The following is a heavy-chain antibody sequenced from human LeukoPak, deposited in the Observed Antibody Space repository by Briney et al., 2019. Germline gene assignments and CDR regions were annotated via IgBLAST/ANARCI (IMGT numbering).Heavy chain of an antibody. Sequence: GGSLRLSCAASGFTFTTYAMSWVRQAPGKGLEWVSSVSKSDGTTYYADSVKGRLTISRDNSKNTLHLQMNGLRAEDTAVYYWGRGSYGRAVGGQGTTVTAPS. CDR1: GFTFTTYA. J-gene: IGHJ6*02. CDR2: VSKSDGTT. V-gene: IGHV3-23*01. CDR3: GRGSYGRAV.